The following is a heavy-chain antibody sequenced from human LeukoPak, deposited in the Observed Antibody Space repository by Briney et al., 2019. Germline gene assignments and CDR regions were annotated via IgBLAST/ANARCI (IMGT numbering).Heavy chain of an antibody. CDR3: ARESNSGYDLILEPYYDSSGGYFDY. CDR2: ISSSSSYI. V-gene: IGHV3-21*01. Sequence: GGSLRLSCAASGFTFSSYSMNWVRQAPGKGLEWVSSISSSSSYIYYADSVKGRFTISRDSAKNSLYLQMNSLRAEDTAVYYCARESNSGYDLILEPYYDSSGGYFDYWGQGTLVTVSS. D-gene: IGHD3-22*01. J-gene: IGHJ4*02. CDR1: GFTFSSYS.